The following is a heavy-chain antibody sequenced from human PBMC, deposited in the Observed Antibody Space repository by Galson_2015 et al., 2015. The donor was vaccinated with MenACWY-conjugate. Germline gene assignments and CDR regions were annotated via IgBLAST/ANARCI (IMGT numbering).Heavy chain of an antibody. Sequence: SLRLSCAASGFIFDDSAMHWVRQAPGKGLEWVSGISWNGATIGYADSVKGRFTISRDNAKNSLYLQMNSLRAEDTAFYYCAKLSTGCGAWGQGTLVTVSS. J-gene: IGHJ5*02. CDR2: ISWNGATI. V-gene: IGHV3-9*01. CDR1: GFIFDDSA. CDR3: AKLSTGCGA. D-gene: IGHD1-14*01.